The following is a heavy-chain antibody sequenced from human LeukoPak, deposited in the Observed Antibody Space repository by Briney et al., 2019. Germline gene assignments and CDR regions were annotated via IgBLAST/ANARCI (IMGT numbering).Heavy chain of an antibody. CDR3: AKMVKKLVAGNTNWFDP. J-gene: IGHJ5*02. CDR2: VSGTGGRT. Sequence: PGGSLRLSCAASGFTFSTYAMSWVRQAPGKGLEWVSVVSGTGGRTYYADSVKGRFTISRDNSKNTLYLQMNSLRAEDTAVYYCAKMVKKLVAGNTNWFDPWGQGTLVTVSS. CDR1: GFTFSTYA. D-gene: IGHD6-19*01. V-gene: IGHV3-23*01.